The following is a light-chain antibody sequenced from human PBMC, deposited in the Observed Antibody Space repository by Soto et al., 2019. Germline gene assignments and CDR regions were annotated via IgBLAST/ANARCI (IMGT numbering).Light chain of an antibody. J-gene: IGLJ1*01. Sequence: QPVLTQPPSVSGAPGQRVTFSCTGSSSNIGANYNVHWYQQLPGTAPKLLIYGNSNRPSGVPDRFSGSKSGTSASLAITGLQAEDEADYYCQSYDSSLSGHVFGTGTKVTVL. CDR1: SSNIGANYN. CDR2: GNS. CDR3: QSYDSSLSGHV. V-gene: IGLV1-40*01.